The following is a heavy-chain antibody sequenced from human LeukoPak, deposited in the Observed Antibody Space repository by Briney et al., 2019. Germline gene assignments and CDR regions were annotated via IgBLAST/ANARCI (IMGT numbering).Heavy chain of an antibody. CDR3: ARDDDSSGRFDY. Sequence: SETLSLTCTVSGGSISSGDYYWSWIRQPPGKGLEWIGYIYYSGSTYYNPSLKSRVTISVDTSKNQFSLKLSSVTAADTAVYYCARDDDSSGRFDYWGQGTLVTVSS. J-gene: IGHJ4*02. CDR1: GGSISSGDYY. CDR2: IYYSGST. D-gene: IGHD3-22*01. V-gene: IGHV4-30-4*01.